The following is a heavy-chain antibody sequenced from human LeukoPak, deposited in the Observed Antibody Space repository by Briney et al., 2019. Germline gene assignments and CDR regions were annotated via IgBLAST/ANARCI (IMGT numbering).Heavy chain of an antibody. CDR2: ISYEGSNK. J-gene: IGHJ4*02. CDR1: GFTFSNYA. Sequence: GGSLRLSCAASGFTFSNYAMHWVRQAPGKGLEWVAVISYEGSNKYYADSVKGRFTISRDNSKSTLYLLMNSLRAEDTAVYYCARGAPVDKYYYDSSGQFDYWGQGTLVTVSS. D-gene: IGHD3-22*01. CDR3: ARGAPVDKYYYDSSGQFDY. V-gene: IGHV3-30-3*01.